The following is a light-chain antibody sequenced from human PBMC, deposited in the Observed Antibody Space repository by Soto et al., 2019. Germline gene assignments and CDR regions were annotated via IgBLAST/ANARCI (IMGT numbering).Light chain of an antibody. CDR2: GAS. CDR1: QDISTY. J-gene: IGKJ5*01. Sequence: DIQLTQSPSFLSASVGDRVTITCRASQDISTYLAWYQQKPGKAPKLLIYGASTLQSGVPSRFSGSASGTEFTLTIRSLQPEDFATYFCQQLNSYPLTLGQGTRLEIK. CDR3: QQLNSYPLT. V-gene: IGKV1-9*01.